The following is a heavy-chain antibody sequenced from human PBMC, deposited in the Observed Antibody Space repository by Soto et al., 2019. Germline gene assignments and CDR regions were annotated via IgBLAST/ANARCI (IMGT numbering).Heavy chain of an antibody. V-gene: IGHV3-72*01. Sequence: EVQLVESGGGLVQPGGSLRLSCAASGFTFSDHYMDWVRQAPGKGLEWVGRSRNKANSYSTEYAASVKGRFTISRDEAKNSLYLQMNSLKTEDTAVDYCARFSGRYTRGLDYWGQGTLVTVSS. CDR3: ARFSGRYTRGLDY. D-gene: IGHD1-26*01. CDR1: GFTFSDHY. J-gene: IGHJ4*02. CDR2: SRNKANSYST.